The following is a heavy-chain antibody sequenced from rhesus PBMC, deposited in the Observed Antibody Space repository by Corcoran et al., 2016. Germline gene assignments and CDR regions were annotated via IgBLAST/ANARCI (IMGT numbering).Heavy chain of an antibody. CDR3: ASVHG. Sequence: QVQLQESGPGLVKPSETLSLTCAVSGGSISSNYWSWIRQAPGKGLEWIGRNHGSAASTYYNPSLKSRVAISTDTSKHQFSLRRSSVTAADAAVYYCASVHGWGQGVLVTVSS. CDR2: NHGSAAST. V-gene: IGHV4-160*01. J-gene: IGHJ4*01. CDR1: GGSISSNY.